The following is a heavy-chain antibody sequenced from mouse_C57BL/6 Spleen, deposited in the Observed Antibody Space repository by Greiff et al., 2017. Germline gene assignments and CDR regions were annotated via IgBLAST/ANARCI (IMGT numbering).Heavy chain of an antibody. D-gene: IGHD2-3*01. CDR3: ARRYDHYYAMDY. CDR1: GFTFSDYG. CDR2: ISSGSSTI. J-gene: IGHJ4*01. V-gene: IGHV5-17*01. Sequence: EVKLVDSGGGLVKPGGSLKLSCAASGFTFSDYGMHWVRQAPEKGLEWVAYISSGSSTIYYADTVKGRFTISRDNAKNTLFLQMTSLRSEDTAMYYCARRYDHYYAMDYWGQGTSVTVSS.